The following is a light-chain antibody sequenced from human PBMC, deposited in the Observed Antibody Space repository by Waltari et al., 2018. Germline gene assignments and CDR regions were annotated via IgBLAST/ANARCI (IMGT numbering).Light chain of an antibody. J-gene: IGKJ1*01. CDR3: MQALQSPWS. Sequence: DIVVTQSPLSLPVTLGEQVSISCRSSHNLRHTNGYNYLDWDLQKPGQPPQLLIFLGSSRASWVPDRFSGSGSGTEFTLKISRVEAEDVGVYYCMQALQSPWSFGQGTKVEVK. CDR2: LGS. V-gene: IGKV2-28*01. CDR1: HNLRHTNGYNY.